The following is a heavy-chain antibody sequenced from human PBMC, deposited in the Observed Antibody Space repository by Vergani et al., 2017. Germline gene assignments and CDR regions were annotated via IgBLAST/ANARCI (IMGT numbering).Heavy chain of an antibody. D-gene: IGHD2-8*01. CDR3: ARFCTNGVCYINSDY. CDR2: ISWNCGSI. V-gene: IGHV3-9*01. Sequence: EVQLVESGGGLVQPGRSLRLSCAASGFTFDDYAMHWVRQAPGKGLEWVSGISWNCGSIGYADSVKGRFTISRDNAKNSLYLQMNSLRAEDTAVYYCARFCTNGVCYINSDYWGQGTLVTVSS. CDR1: GFTFDDYA. J-gene: IGHJ4*02.